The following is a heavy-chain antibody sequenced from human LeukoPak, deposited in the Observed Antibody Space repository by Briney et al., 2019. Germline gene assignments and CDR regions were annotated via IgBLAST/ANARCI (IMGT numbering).Heavy chain of an antibody. Sequence: GGSLRLSCAASGLTFSNHGMNWVRQAPGKGLEWVSSISSSSSYIYYADSVKGRFTISRDNAKNSLYLQMNSLRAEDTAVYYCARKYSSGWDYWGQGTLVTVSS. D-gene: IGHD6-19*01. V-gene: IGHV3-21*01. J-gene: IGHJ4*02. CDR2: ISSSSSYI. CDR3: ARKYSSGWDY. CDR1: GLTFSNHG.